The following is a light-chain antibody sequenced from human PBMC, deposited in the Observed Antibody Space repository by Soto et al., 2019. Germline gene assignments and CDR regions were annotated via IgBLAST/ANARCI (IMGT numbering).Light chain of an antibody. CDR2: KAS. J-gene: IGKJ4*01. Sequence: DIQMTQSPSTLSAYVGDRVTITCRASQNIVSWLAWYQQKPGKAPKLLIYKASSLESGVPSRFSGSRSGTEFTLTISGLQPDDFATYYCQQYNSYPLTFGGGTKVDIK. CDR1: QNIVSW. V-gene: IGKV1-5*03. CDR3: QQYNSYPLT.